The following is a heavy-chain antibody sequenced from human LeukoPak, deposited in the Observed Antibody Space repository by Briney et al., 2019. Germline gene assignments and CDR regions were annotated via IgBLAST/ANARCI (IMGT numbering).Heavy chain of an antibody. Sequence: SVKVSCKASGGTFSSYAISWVRQAPGQGPEWMGGIIPIFGTANYAQKFQGRVTITTDESTSTAYMELSSLRSEDTAVYYCASLKFSGTFDYRGQGTLVTVSS. V-gene: IGHV1-69*05. J-gene: IGHJ4*02. D-gene: IGHD2-15*01. CDR2: IIPIFGTA. CDR3: ASLKFSGTFDY. CDR1: GGTFSSYA.